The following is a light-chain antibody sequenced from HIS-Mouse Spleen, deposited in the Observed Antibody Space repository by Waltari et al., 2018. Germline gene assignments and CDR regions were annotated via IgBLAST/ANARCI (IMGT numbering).Light chain of an antibody. J-gene: IGLJ1*01. CDR3: SSYTSSSTLV. V-gene: IGLV2-14*03. CDR1: SSDVGGYNH. CDR2: AFS. Sequence: QSALTQPASVSGSPGQSITISCTGTSSDVGGYNHVSWYQQHPGKAPNLMIYAFSNRPSGVSNRFSGSKSGNTASLTISGLQAEDEADYYCSSYTSSSTLVFGTGTKVTVL.